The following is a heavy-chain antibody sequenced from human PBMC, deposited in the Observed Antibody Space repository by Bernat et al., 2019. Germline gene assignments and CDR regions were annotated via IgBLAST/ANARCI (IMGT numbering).Heavy chain of an antibody. J-gene: IGHJ6*04. D-gene: IGHD3-16*01. CDR2: IYYSGST. V-gene: IGHV4-31*01. Sequence: QVQLQESGPGLVKPSQTLSLTCTVSGGSISSGGYYWSWIRQHPGKGLEGSGYIYYSGSTYYNPSLKSLVTISLDTSKNQFSRKLSSVTAADTAVYYCAGVTLRDRSMEVWGKGTTVTVSS. CDR3: AGVTLRDRSMEV. CDR1: GGSISSGGYY.